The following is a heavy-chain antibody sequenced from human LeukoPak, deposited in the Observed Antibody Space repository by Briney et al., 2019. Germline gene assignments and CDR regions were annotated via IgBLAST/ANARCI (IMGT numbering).Heavy chain of an antibody. CDR2: ISGSGNRT. Sequence: GGSLRLSCAASGFTFSSYAMSWVRQAPGKGLEWVSSISGSGNRTYYADSVKGRFTISRDNAKNSLYLQMNSLRAEDTAVYYCARGAYYYEDWGQGTLVTVSS. D-gene: IGHD3-22*01. J-gene: IGHJ4*02. CDR1: GFTFSSYA. CDR3: ARGAYYYED. V-gene: IGHV3-23*01.